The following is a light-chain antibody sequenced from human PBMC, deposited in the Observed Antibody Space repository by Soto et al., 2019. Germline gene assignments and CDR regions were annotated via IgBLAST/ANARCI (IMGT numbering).Light chain of an antibody. V-gene: IGKV1-9*01. CDR2: AAS. Sequence: IQLTQSPSSLSASVGARVTITCRASQGISSYLAWYQQKPGKAPNLLIYAASTLPSGVPSRFSGSGSGTDFTLTISSLQPEDFATYYCQHVNSYPITFGQGTRLEI. CDR3: QHVNSYPIT. J-gene: IGKJ5*01. CDR1: QGISSY.